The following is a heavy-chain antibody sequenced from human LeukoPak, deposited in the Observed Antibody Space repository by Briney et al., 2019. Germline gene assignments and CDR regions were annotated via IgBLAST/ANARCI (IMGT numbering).Heavy chain of an antibody. D-gene: IGHD3-3*01. Sequence: ASVKVSCKVSGYTLTELSMHWVRQAPGKGLEWMGGFDPEDGETIYAQKFQGRVTMTEDRSKDTAYMELSSLRSEDTAVYYCATASPYYDFWSGYPKFDYWGQGTLVTVSS. CDR2: FDPEDGET. V-gene: IGHV1-24*01. CDR3: ATASPYYDFWSGYPKFDY. J-gene: IGHJ4*02. CDR1: GYTLTELS.